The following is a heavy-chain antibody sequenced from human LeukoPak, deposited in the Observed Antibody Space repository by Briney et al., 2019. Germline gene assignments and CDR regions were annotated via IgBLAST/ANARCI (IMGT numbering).Heavy chain of an antibody. V-gene: IGHV4-31*03. CDR1: GGSTGSAGYY. CDR3: ASMSGYYSKFDY. Sequence: SQTLSLTCTVSGGSTGSAGYYWSWIRQHPGKGLEWIAYIDYSGNTYHNPSLKSRVTISVDTSRNQFSLKLNSVTAADTAIYYCASMSGYYSKFDYWGQGTLVTVSS. D-gene: IGHD3-22*01. CDR2: IDYSGNT. J-gene: IGHJ4*02.